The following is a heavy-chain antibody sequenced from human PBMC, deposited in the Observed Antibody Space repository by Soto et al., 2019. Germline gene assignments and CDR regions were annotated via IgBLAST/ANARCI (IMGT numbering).Heavy chain of an antibody. CDR3: ARPIYYYDSSGYFDY. J-gene: IGHJ4*02. V-gene: IGHV1-46*01. CDR2: INPSGGST. CDR1: GYTFTSYY. Sequence: GASVKVSCKASGYTFTSYYMHWVRQAPVQGLEWMGIINPSGGSTSYAQKFQGRVTMTRDTSTSTVYMELSSLRSEDTAVYYCARPIYYYDSSGYFDYWGQGTLVTVSS. D-gene: IGHD3-22*01.